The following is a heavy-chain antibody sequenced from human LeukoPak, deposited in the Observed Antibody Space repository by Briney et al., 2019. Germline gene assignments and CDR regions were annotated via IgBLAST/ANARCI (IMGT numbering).Heavy chain of an antibody. CDR1: GYSFTSYW. J-gene: IGHJ3*02. V-gene: IGHV5-10-1*01. Sequence: GESLKISCKGSGYSFTSYWISWVRPMPGKGLEWMGRIDPSDSYTNYSPSFQGHVTISADRSISTAYLQWSSLKASDTAMYYCARRVTLSDDAFDIWGQGTMVTVSS. CDR3: ARRVTLSDDAFDI. D-gene: IGHD3-16*02. CDR2: IDPSDSYT.